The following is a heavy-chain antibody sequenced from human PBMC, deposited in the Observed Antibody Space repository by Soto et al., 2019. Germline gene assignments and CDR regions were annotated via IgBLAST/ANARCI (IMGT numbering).Heavy chain of an antibody. J-gene: IGHJ4*02. CDR1: GYTFTSYY. Sequence: ASVKVSCKASGYTFTSYYMHWVRQAPGQGLEWMGIINPSGGSTSYAQKFQGRVTMTRDTSTSTVYMELSSLRSEDTAVYYCALHYYDSSGYSGFYYWGQGTLVTVSS. CDR2: INPSGGST. V-gene: IGHV1-46*01. CDR3: ALHYYDSSGYSGFYY. D-gene: IGHD3-22*01.